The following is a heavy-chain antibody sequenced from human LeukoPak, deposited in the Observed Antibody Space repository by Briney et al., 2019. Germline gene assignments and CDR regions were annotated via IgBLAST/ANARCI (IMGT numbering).Heavy chain of an antibody. J-gene: IGHJ5*02. D-gene: IGHD2-21*02. Sequence: PGGSLRLSCAASGFTFSSYGMHWVRQAPGKGLEWVAFIRYDGSNKYYADSVKGRFTISRDNSKNTLYLQMNSLRAEDTAVYYCARRAYCGGDCYNWFDPWGQGTLVTVSS. CDR1: GFTFSSYG. CDR2: IRYDGSNK. V-gene: IGHV3-30*02. CDR3: ARRAYCGGDCYNWFDP.